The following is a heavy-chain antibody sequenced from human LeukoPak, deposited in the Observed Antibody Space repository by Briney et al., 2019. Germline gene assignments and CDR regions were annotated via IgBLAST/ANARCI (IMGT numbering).Heavy chain of an antibody. J-gene: IGHJ6*02. CDR1: GFTFSSYA. V-gene: IGHV3-23*01. Sequence: GGSLRLSCAASGFTFSSYAMSWVRQAPGKGLEWVSAISGSGGSTYYADSVKGRFTISRDNSKNTLYLQMNSLRAEDTAVYYCASQYSSSWFDYYYGMDVWGQGTTVTVSS. CDR3: ASQYSSSWFDYYYGMDV. D-gene: IGHD6-13*01. CDR2: ISGSGGST.